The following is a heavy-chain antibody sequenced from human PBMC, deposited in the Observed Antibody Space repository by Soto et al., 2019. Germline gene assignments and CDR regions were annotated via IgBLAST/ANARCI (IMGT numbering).Heavy chain of an antibody. D-gene: IGHD4-17*01. J-gene: IGHJ3*02. CDR2: ISYDGSNK. CDR3: AKHSGWRATVGTYAFDI. Sequence: QVQLVESGGGVVQPGRSLRLSCAASGFTYSSYGMHWVRQAPGKGLEWVAVISYDGSNKYYADSVKGRFTISRDNSKNTLYLQMNSLRAEDTAVYYCAKHSGWRATVGTYAFDIWGQGTMVTVSS. V-gene: IGHV3-30*18. CDR1: GFTYSSYG.